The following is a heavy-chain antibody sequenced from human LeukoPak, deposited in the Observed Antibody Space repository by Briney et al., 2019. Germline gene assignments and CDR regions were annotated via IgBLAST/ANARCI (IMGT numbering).Heavy chain of an antibody. J-gene: IGHJ4*02. Sequence: GSLRLSCAASGFTFSSYSMNWVRQAPGKGLEWVSYISGSSSTIYYADSVKGRFTISRDNAKNSLYLQMNSLRAEDTAVYYCARYSSGYYYFDYWGQGTLLTVSS. CDR1: GFTFSSYS. V-gene: IGHV3-48*04. CDR3: ARYSSGYYYFDY. D-gene: IGHD6-19*01. CDR2: ISGSSSTI.